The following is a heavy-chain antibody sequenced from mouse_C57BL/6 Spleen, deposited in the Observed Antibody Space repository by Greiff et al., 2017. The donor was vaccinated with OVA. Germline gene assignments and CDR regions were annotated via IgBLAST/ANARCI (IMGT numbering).Heavy chain of an antibody. CDR1: GYTFTSYW. Sequence: QVQLQQPGAELVKPGASVKLSCKASGYTFTSYWMHWVKQRPGQGLEWIGYINPSSGYTKYNQKFKDKATLTADKSSSTAYLQLSSLTYEDSAVYCCARNGNFSYAIDYWGQGTSGTVSS. V-gene: IGHV1-7*01. J-gene: IGHJ4*01. CDR3: ARNGNFSYAIDY. D-gene: IGHD2-1*01. CDR2: INPSSGYT.